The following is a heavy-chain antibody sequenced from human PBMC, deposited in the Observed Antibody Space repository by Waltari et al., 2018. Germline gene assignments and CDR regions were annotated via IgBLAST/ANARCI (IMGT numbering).Heavy chain of an antibody. CDR1: GGSISSSSYY. Sequence: QLQLQESGPGLVKPSETLSLTCTVSGGSISSSSYYWGWIRQPPGKGLEWIGSIYYSGGTYYNPSLKSRVTISVDTSKNQFSLKLSSVTAADTAVYYCARGYCSGGSCYLPFDYWGQGTLVTVSS. CDR2: IYYSGGT. V-gene: IGHV4-39*07. D-gene: IGHD2-15*01. CDR3: ARGYCSGGSCYLPFDY. J-gene: IGHJ4*02.